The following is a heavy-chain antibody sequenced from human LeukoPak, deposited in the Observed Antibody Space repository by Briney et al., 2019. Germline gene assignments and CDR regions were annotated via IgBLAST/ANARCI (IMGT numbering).Heavy chain of an antibody. CDR2: INPSGGST. J-gene: IGHJ4*02. CDR3: ARAVEMATTNGGVDY. Sequence: ASVKVSCKASGYTFTSYYMHWVRQAPGQGLEWMGIINPSGGSTSYAQKFQGRVTMTRDTSTSTVYMELSSLRSEDTTVYYCARAVEMATTNGGVDYWGQGTLVTVSS. CDR1: GYTFTSYY. D-gene: IGHD5-24*01. V-gene: IGHV1-46*01.